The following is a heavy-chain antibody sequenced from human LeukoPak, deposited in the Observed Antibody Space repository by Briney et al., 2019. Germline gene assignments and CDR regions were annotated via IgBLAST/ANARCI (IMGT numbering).Heavy chain of an antibody. CDR2: ISGYNGKT. CDR3: AREYRDYYDSSGNYLDY. J-gene: IGHJ4*02. CDR1: GYTFTSYG. Sequence: ASVKVSCKASGYTFTSYGISWVRQAPGQGLEWMGWISGYNGKTNYAQKLQGRVTMTTDTSTTTAHMELRSLRSDDTAVYYCAREYRDYYDSSGNYLDYWGQGTLVTVSS. D-gene: IGHD3-22*01. V-gene: IGHV1-18*01.